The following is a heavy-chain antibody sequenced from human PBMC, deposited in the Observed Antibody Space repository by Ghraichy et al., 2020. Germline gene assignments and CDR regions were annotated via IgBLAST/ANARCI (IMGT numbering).Heavy chain of an antibody. Sequence: LSLTCAASGFTFSSYAMHWVRQAPGKGLEWVAVISYDGSNKYYADSVKGRFTISRDNSKNTLYLQMNSLRAEDTAVYYCARERGYSGYGAYYFDYWGQGTLVTVSS. J-gene: IGHJ4*02. CDR3: ARERGYSGYGAYYFDY. CDR2: ISYDGSNK. D-gene: IGHD5-12*01. CDR1: GFTFSSYA. V-gene: IGHV3-30*04.